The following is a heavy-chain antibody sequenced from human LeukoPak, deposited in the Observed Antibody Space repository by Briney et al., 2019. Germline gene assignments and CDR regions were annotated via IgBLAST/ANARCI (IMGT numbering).Heavy chain of an antibody. CDR1: GGSIRSGRHH. J-gene: IGHJ6*03. D-gene: IGHD2-15*01. CDR3: ARDLGGYPFFMDV. Sequence: SETLSLTCSVSGGSIRSGRHHWAWVRQPPGKGLEFIGSLDESGRPYYNAPLKSRVTISEDSSGKQFSLNLSSVTAADTAVYFCARDLGGYPFFMDVWGRGITVIVSS. V-gene: IGHV4-39*07. CDR2: LDESGRP.